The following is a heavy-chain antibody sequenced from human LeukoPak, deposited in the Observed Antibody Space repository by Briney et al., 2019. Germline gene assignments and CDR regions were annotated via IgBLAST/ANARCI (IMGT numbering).Heavy chain of an antibody. CDR3: ARVVPFWSGLGDYYMDV. CDR2: IYYSGST. V-gene: IGHV4-30-4*08. D-gene: IGHD3-3*01. J-gene: IGHJ6*03. CDR1: GGSISSGDYY. Sequence: PSETLSLTCTVSGGSISSGDYYWSWIRQPPGKGLEWIGYIYYSGSTYYNPSLKSRATISVDTSKNQFSLKLSSVTAADTAVYYCARVVPFWSGLGDYYMDVWGKGTTVTVSS.